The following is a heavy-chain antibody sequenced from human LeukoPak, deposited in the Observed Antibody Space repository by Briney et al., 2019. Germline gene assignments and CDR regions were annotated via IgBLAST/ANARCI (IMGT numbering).Heavy chain of an antibody. CDR2: IASKTDGETT. V-gene: IGHV3-15*04. D-gene: IGHD4-17*01. CDR3: ATSPDYFETSPFDY. CDR1: GFTLTNAW. Sequence: PGGSLRLSCAASGFTLTNAWMNWVRQAPGKGLEWVGRIASKTDGETTGYVALVKGRFTISRDDSENTVYLQMNSLKTEDTAVYYCATSPDYFETSPFDYWGQGTLVTVSS. J-gene: IGHJ4*02.